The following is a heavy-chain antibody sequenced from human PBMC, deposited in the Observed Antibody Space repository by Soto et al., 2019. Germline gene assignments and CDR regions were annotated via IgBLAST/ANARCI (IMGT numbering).Heavy chain of an antibody. CDR2: IFSNDEK. CDR3: ARIRGTQQLDPSVRDYYYGMDV. Sequence: QVTLKESGPVLVKPTETLTLTCTVSGFSLSNARMGVSWIRQPPGKALEWLAHIFSNDEKSYSTSLKCRPTISKDTSKRQVVLTMTNMDPVDTATYYCARIRGTQQLDPSVRDYYYGMDVWGQGTTVTVSS. CDR1: GFSLSNARMG. D-gene: IGHD6-13*01. V-gene: IGHV2-26*01. J-gene: IGHJ6*02.